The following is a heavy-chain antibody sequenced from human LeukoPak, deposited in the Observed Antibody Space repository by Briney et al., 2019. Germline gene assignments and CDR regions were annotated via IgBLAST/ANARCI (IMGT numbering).Heavy chain of an antibody. CDR2: IYTSGST. V-gene: IGHV4-4*07. J-gene: IGHJ4*02. CDR3: AREVWFGELLLFDY. Sequence: PSETLSLTCTVSGGSISSYYWSWIRQPAGKGLEWIGRIYTSGSTNYNPSLKSRVTMSGDTSKNQFYLKLSSLTAADTAVYYCAREVWFGELLLFDYWGQGTLVTVSS. D-gene: IGHD3-10*01. CDR1: GGSISSYY.